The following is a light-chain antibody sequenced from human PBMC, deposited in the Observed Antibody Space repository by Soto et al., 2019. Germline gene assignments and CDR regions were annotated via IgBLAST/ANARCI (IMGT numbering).Light chain of an antibody. CDR2: DAS. CDR3: QQRSNWPGIT. V-gene: IGKV3-11*01. Sequence: EIVLTQSPATLSLSPGERATLSCRASQSVSNYLAWYQQKPGQAPRLLIYDASNRATGIPARFSGSGSGTDFTLTISSLGPEDFAVYYCQQRSNWPGITFGQGTRLEIK. J-gene: IGKJ5*01. CDR1: QSVSNY.